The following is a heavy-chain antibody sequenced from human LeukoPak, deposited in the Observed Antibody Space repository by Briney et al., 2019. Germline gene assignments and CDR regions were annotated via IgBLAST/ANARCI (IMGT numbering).Heavy chain of an antibody. J-gene: IGHJ1*01. V-gene: IGHV4-34*01. CDR1: GGSSSGYY. CDR2: IYHSVST. CDR3: ARRYCSSTSCYFYFQH. Sequence: SETLSLTCAVHGGSSSGYYWSWIREPPGKGREWIWEIYHSVSTNYNPPLKSRVTISVDTSKKQFSLKLSSVTAADTAVYYCARRYCSSTSCYFYFQHWGQGTLVTVSS. D-gene: IGHD2-2*01.